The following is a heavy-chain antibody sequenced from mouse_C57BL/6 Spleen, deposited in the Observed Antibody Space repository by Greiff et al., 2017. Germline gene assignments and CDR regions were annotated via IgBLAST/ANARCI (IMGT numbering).Heavy chain of an antibody. CDR2: IDPSDSYT. CDR3: ARVTGTGAMDY. J-gene: IGHJ4*01. D-gene: IGHD4-1*01. Sequence: VQRVESGAELVMPGASVKLSCKASGYTFTSYWMHWVKQRPGQGLEWIGEIDPSDSYTNYNQKFKGKSTLTVDKSSSTAYMQLSSLTSEDSAVYYCARVTGTGAMDYWGQGTSVTVSS. CDR1: GYTFTSYW. V-gene: IGHV1-69*01.